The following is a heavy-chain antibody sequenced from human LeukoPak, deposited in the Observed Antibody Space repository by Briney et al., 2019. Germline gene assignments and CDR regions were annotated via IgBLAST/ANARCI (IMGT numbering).Heavy chain of an antibody. V-gene: IGHV3-53*01. CDR3: ARVWELSFDY. Sequence: PGGSLRLSCAASGFTFSTDRMSWVRQAPGKGLEWVAVSYSGGSTYHAESVKGRFTISRDNSKNTLYLQMNSLRAEDTAVYYCARVWELSFDYWGQGSLVTVSS. CDR2: SYSGGST. D-gene: IGHD3-16*02. CDR1: GFTFSTDR. J-gene: IGHJ4*02.